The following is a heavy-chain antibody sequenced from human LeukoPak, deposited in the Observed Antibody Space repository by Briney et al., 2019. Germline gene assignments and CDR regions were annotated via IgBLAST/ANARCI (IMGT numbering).Heavy chain of an antibody. CDR2: INPYNGNT. J-gene: IGHJ5*02. D-gene: IGHD2-2*02. CDR3: ARRGLTNEDTYCNSTGCYIASGDWFDP. Sequence: ASVKVSCKTSGYTFNSYGITWVRQAPGQGLAWMGWINPYNGNTNYAQNLQGRVTMTTDTSTSTAYMELRSLRSDDTAVYYCARRGLTNEDTYCNSTGCYIASGDWFDPWGQGTLVTVSS. V-gene: IGHV1-18*01. CDR1: GYTFNSYG.